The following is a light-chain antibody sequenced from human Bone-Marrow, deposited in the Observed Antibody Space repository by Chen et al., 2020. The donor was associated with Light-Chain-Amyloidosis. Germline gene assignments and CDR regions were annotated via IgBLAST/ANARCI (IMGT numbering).Light chain of an antibody. V-gene: IGKV2D-29*02. CDR3: MQSIQLPLT. CDR2: EVS. CDR1: QSLRDIKTY. Sequence: DIVMTQTPLSLSVTPGQPASISCKSSQSLRDIKTYLYWYLQKPGQSPQLLIYEVSNRFSGVPDRFSGSWSETDFTLKIGRVEAEDVGVYYCMQSIQLPLTFGGGTKVEIK. J-gene: IGKJ4*01.